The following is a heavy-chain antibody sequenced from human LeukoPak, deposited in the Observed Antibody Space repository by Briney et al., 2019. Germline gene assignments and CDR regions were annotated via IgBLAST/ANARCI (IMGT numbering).Heavy chain of an antibody. CDR1: GFTVSSNY. Sequence: PGGSLRLSCAASGFTVSSNYMSWVRQAPGKGLEWVSVIYSGGSTYYADSVKGRFTISRDNSKNTLYLQMNSLRAEDTAVYYCARVSVHGIAAAGTWTDIDAFDIWGQGTMVTVSS. CDR2: IYSGGST. CDR3: ARVSVHGIAAAGTWTDIDAFDI. D-gene: IGHD6-13*01. J-gene: IGHJ3*02. V-gene: IGHV3-66*01.